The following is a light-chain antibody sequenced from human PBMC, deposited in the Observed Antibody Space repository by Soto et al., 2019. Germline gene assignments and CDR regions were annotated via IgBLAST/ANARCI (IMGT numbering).Light chain of an antibody. J-gene: IGKJ5*01. CDR3: QQYDKSPPIS. CDR2: DTS. Sequence: TVLTQSPGTLPLSPGERATLSCRASQSVASNSLAWFQQKPGQAPRLLIYDTSTRATGIPDRFSGSGSGTDFTLTISRLEPEDSAVYYCQQYDKSPPISFGQGTRLEIK. CDR1: QSVASNS. V-gene: IGKV3-20*01.